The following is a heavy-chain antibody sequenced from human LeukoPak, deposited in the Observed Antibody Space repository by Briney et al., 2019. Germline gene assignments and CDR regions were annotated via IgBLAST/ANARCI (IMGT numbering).Heavy chain of an antibody. D-gene: IGHD1-7*01. V-gene: IGHV4-59*12. Sequence: SETLSLTCTVSGGSISSYYWSWIRQPPGKGLEWIGYIYYSGSTNYNPSLKSRVTTSVDTSKNQFSLKVSSMTAADTAVYYCARGDWKYGDFDRWGQGTLVTVSS. CDR2: IYYSGST. J-gene: IGHJ4*02. CDR1: GGSISSYY. CDR3: ARGDWKYGDFDR.